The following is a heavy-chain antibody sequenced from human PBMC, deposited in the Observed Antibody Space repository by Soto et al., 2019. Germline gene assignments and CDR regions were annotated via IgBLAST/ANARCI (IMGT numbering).Heavy chain of an antibody. D-gene: IGHD3-22*01. CDR2: IVVGSGNT. Sequence: SVKVSCKASGFTFTSSAVQWVRQAHGQRLEWIGWIVVGSGNTNYAQKFQERVTITRDMSTSTAYMELSSLRSEDTAVYYCAAVHYYDSSGYYVWGHDDAFDIWGQGTMVTVSS. J-gene: IGHJ3*02. CDR1: GFTFTSSA. V-gene: IGHV1-58*01. CDR3: AAVHYYDSSGYYVWGHDDAFDI.